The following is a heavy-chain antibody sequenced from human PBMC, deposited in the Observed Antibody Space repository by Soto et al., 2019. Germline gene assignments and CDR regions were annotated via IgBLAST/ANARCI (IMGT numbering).Heavy chain of an antibody. J-gene: IGHJ5*02. CDR1: GGSVSSGSYY. CDR2: IYYSGST. V-gene: IGHV4-61*01. CDR3: ARVWNWNDVCWFDP. D-gene: IGHD1-1*01. Sequence: PSETLSLTCTVSGGSVSSGSYYWSWIRQPPGKGLEWIGYIYYSGSTNYNPSLKSRVTISVDTSKNQFSLKLSSVTAADTAVYYWARVWNWNDVCWFDPWGQGTLVTVSS.